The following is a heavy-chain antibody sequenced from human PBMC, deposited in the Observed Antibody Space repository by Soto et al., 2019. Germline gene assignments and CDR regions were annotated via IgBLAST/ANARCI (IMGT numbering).Heavy chain of an antibody. D-gene: IGHD2-21*02. CDR3: ARDRCGGDCYSRYYGMDV. Sequence: SETLSLTCTVSGGSVSSGSYYWSWIRQPPGKGLEWIGYIYYSGSTNYNPSLKSRVTISVDTSKNQFSLKLSSVTAADTAVYYCARDRCGGDCYSRYYGMDVWGQGTTVTVSS. CDR2: IYYSGST. J-gene: IGHJ6*02. V-gene: IGHV4-61*01. CDR1: GGSVSSGSYY.